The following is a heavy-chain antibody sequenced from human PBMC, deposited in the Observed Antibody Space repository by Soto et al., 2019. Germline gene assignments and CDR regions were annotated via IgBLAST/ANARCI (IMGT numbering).Heavy chain of an antibody. Sequence: TSETLSLTCTVSGGSISSDYWSWIRQPPGKGLEWIGYIYYSGSTNYNPSLKSRVTISGDTSKNQFSLNLTSVTAADTAVYFCARFGGGWFDPWGQGTLVTVSS. D-gene: IGHD3-3*01. V-gene: IGHV4-59*01. CDR3: ARFGGGWFDP. J-gene: IGHJ5*02. CDR2: IYYSGST. CDR1: GGSISSDY.